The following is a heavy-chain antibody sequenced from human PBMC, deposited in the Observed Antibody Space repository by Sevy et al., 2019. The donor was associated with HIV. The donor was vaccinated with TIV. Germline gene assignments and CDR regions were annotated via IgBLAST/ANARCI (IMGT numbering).Heavy chain of an antibody. CDR3: TRRGFDGYDHWGYYYYYMVV. CDR2: IRSKANSYAT. CDR1: GFTFSGSA. V-gene: IGHV3-73*01. J-gene: IGHJ6*03. Sequence: GGSLRLSCAASGFTFSGSAMHWVRQASGKGLEWVGRIRSKANSYATAYAASVKGRFTISRDDSKNTAYLQMNSLKTEDTAVYYCTRRGFDGYDHWGYYYYYMVVWGKGTTVTVSS. D-gene: IGHD5-12*01.